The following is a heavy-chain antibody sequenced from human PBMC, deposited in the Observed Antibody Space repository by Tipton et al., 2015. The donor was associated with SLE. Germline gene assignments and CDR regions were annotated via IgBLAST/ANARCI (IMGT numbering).Heavy chain of an antibody. J-gene: IGHJ3*02. Sequence: TLSLTCSVSGDSIISSSYYWGWIRQPPGKGLEWIGSMYYSGSTYYNPSLKSRVTISVDTSKNQFSLMLRSVTAADTAVYYCARAGPYYDFWSGMGTFDIWGQGTMVTVSS. CDR1: GDSIISSSYY. D-gene: IGHD3-3*01. CDR2: MYYSGST. CDR3: ARAGPYYDFWSGMGTFDI. V-gene: IGHV4-39*07.